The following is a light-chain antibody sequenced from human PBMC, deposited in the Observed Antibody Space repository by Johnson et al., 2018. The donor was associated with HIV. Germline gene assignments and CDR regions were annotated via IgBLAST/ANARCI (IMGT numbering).Light chain of an antibody. J-gene: IGLJ1*01. CDR3: GTWDGSLSVYV. V-gene: IGLV1-51*02. CDR2: ENN. CDR1: TSNIGNNY. Sequence: QSVLTQPPSVSAAPGQKVTISCSGSTSNIGNNYVSWYQQLPGTAPKLLIYENNKRPSGIPDRFSCSKSGTSATLGITGLQTGDEADYYCGTWDGSLSVYVFGTGTKVTVL.